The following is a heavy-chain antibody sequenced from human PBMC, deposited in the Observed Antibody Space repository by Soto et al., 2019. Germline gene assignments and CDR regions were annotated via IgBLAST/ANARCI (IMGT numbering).Heavy chain of an antibody. CDR3: ARESRQQLVPPWFDP. CDR2: ISDGSST. Sequence: PGESLKISCAASGFTFNTYAMSWVRQGPGKGLEWVAAISDGSSTSYADSVKGRFTISRDNAKNTLYLQMNSLRAEDTAVYYCARESRQQLVPPWFDPWGQGTLVTVSS. D-gene: IGHD6-13*01. CDR1: GFTFNTYA. J-gene: IGHJ5*02. V-gene: IGHV3-74*01.